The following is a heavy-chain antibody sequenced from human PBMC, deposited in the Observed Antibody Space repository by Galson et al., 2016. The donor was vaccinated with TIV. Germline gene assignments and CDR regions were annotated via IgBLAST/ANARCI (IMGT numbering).Heavy chain of an antibody. J-gene: IGHJ4*02. CDR2: ISFDRSDK. D-gene: IGHD6-19*01. CDR1: GFMFNDYD. CDR3: ARQWQSYFFDY. V-gene: IGHV3-30*03. Sequence: SLRLSCAASGFMFNDYDMHWVRQAPGKGLEWVAIISFDRSDKYYGDSVKGRFTISRDNSKNTLYLQMNSLTAEDTAVYYCARQWQSYFFDYWGQGILVTVSS.